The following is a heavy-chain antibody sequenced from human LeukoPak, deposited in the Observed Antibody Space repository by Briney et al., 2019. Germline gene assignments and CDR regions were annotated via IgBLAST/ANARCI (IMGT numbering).Heavy chain of an antibody. J-gene: IGHJ6*03. CDR1: GFTFSSYA. D-gene: IGHD2-15*01. Sequence: PGGSLRLSCAASGFTFSSYAMHWVRQAPGKGLEYVSAISSNGGSTYYANSVKGRFTISRDNSKNTLYLQMGSLRAEDMAVYYCARDRRGCSGGSCYSHYYYYYMDVWGKGTTVTVSS. CDR3: ARDRRGCSGGSCYSHYYYYYMDV. V-gene: IGHV3-64*01. CDR2: ISSNGGST.